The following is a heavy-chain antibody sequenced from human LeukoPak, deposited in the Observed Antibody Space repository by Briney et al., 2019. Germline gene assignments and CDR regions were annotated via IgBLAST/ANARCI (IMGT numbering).Heavy chain of an antibody. CDR2: ISWNSGSI. CDR3: AKDLFLGYCSGGSCSAAFDI. J-gene: IGHJ3*02. CDR1: GFTFDDYA. D-gene: IGHD2-15*01. Sequence: GGSLRLSCAASGFTFDDYAMHWVRQAPGKGLEWVSGISWNSGSIGYADSVKGRFTISRDNAKNSLYLQMNSLRAEDMALYYCAKDLFLGYCSGGSCSAAFDIWGQGTMVTVSS. V-gene: IGHV3-9*03.